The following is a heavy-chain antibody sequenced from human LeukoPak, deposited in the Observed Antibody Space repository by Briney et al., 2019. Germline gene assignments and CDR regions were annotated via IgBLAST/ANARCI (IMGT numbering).Heavy chain of an antibody. J-gene: IGHJ5*02. V-gene: IGHV3-53*01. CDR3: ARVWYSSGLNWFDP. Sequence: PGGSLRLSCAASGFTVSSNYMSWVRQAPGKGLXXXSVIYSGGSTYYADSVKGRFTISRDNSKNTLYLQMNSLRAEDTAVYYCARVWYSSGLNWFDPWGQGTLVTVSS. D-gene: IGHD6-19*01. CDR2: IYSGGST. CDR1: GFTVSSNY.